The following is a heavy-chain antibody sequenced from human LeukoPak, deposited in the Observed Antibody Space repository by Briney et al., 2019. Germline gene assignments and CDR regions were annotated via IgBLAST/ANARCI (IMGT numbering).Heavy chain of an antibody. CDR2: ISGSGGST. Sequence: PGGSLRLSCAASGFTFSSYAMSWVRQAPGKGLEWVSAISGSGGSTYYADSVKGRFTISRDNSKNTLYLQMNSLRAEDTAVYYCAKDPSVWGSYGNFDYWGQGTLVTVSS. CDR3: AKDPSVWGSYGNFDY. V-gene: IGHV3-23*01. CDR1: GFTFSSYA. D-gene: IGHD3-16*01. J-gene: IGHJ4*02.